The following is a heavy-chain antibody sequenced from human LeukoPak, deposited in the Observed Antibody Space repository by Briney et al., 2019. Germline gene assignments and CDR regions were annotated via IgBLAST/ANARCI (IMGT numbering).Heavy chain of an antibody. CDR1: GFRFSSYA. Sequence: PGGSLRLSCAASGFRFSSYAMSWVRQAPGKGQEWVSAISGSGVSTYYADSVKGRFTVSRDNSKNTLYLQMSSLRAEDTAVYYCAKDERNWNYNLASQTYDWGQGTLVTVSS. CDR2: ISGSGVST. V-gene: IGHV3-23*01. D-gene: IGHD1-7*01. CDR3: AKDERNWNYNLASQTYD. J-gene: IGHJ4*02.